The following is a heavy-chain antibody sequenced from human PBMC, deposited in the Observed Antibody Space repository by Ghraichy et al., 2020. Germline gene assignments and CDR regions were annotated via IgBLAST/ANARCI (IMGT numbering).Heavy chain of an antibody. D-gene: IGHD5-18*01. CDR2: IIPILGIA. V-gene: IGHV1-69*04. CDR3: AREVYTAMVRDEPGFDY. CDR1: GGTFSSYA. J-gene: IGHJ4*02. Sequence: SVKVSCKASGGTFSSYAISWVRQAPGQGLEWMGRIIPILGIANYAQKFQGRVTITADKSTSTAYMELSSLRSEDTAVYYCAREVYTAMVRDEPGFDYWGQGTLVTVSS.